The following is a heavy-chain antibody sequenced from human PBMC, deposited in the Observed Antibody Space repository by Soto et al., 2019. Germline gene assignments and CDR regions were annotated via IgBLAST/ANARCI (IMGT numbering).Heavy chain of an antibody. D-gene: IGHD3-10*01. J-gene: IGHJ4*02. CDR3: TSRSPYGSGSYSLFDY. V-gene: IGHV3-49*03. CDR2: IRSKAYGGTT. CDR1: GFTFGDYA. Sequence: GGSLRLSCTASGFTFGDYAMSWFRQAPGKGLEWVGFIRSKAYGGTTEYAASVKGRFTISRDDSKSIAYLQMNSLKTEDTAVYYCTSRSPYGSGSYSLFDYWGQGTLVTVSS.